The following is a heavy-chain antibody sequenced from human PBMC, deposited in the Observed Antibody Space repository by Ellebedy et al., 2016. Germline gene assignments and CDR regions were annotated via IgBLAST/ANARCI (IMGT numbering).Heavy chain of an antibody. Sequence: GGSLRLSCVASGFTCSSYWMNWVRQAPGKGLEWVANIKEDGSEKYYVDSVKGRFTISRDNAKNSLYLQMNSLRVEDTAVYYCAGPVGKNAFDIWGQGAMVTVSS. D-gene: IGHD1-26*01. J-gene: IGHJ3*02. CDR1: GFTCSSYW. CDR3: AGPVGKNAFDI. CDR2: IKEDGSEK. V-gene: IGHV3-7*01.